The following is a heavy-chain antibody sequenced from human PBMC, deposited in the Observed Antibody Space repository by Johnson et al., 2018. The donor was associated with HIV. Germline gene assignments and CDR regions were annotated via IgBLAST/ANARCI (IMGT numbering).Heavy chain of an antibody. CDR3: AKLDDGFDI. CDR1: GFTFRSYT. J-gene: IGHJ3*02. CDR2: ITWDGLKT. Sequence: VQLVESGGGVVQPGRSLRLSCAASGFTFRSYTMHWVRQAPGKGLEWVSLITWDGLKTQYADSVKGRFTISRDNRKYSLYLQMNSLRTEDTALYYCAKLDDGFDIWGHGTMVTVSS. D-gene: IGHD3-9*01. V-gene: IGHV3-43*01.